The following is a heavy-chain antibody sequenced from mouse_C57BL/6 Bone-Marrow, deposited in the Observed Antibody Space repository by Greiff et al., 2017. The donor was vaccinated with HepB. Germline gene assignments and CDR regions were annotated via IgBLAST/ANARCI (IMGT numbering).Heavy chain of an antibody. J-gene: IGHJ4*01. V-gene: IGHV1-81*01. D-gene: IGHD3-2*02. CDR1: GYTFTSYG. CDR3: VRHSSGHYYYAMDY. Sequence: QVQLKESGAELARPGASVKLSCKASGYTFTSYGISWVKQRTGQGLEWIGEIYPRSGNTYYNEKFKGKATLTADKSSRTAYMELRSLTSEDSAVYFCVRHSSGHYYYAMDYWGQGTSVTVSS. CDR2: IYPRSGNT.